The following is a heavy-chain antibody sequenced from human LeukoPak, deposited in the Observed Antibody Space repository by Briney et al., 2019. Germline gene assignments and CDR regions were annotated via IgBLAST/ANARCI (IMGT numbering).Heavy chain of an antibody. V-gene: IGHV3-23*01. CDR2: ISGTGDNT. J-gene: IGHJ3*02. CDR3: AEDPNGDYIGTFDI. D-gene: IGHD4-17*01. Sequence: PGRSLRLSCAASGFIFSNYAISWVRQAPGKGLQCVSVISGTGDNTYYADSVQGRFAISRDNSKNTLYLQMNSLRAEDTAVYFCAEDPNGDYIGTFDIWGQGTMVTVSS. CDR1: GFIFSNYA.